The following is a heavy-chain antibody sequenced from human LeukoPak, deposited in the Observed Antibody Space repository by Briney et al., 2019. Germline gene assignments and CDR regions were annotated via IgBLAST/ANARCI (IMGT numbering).Heavy chain of an antibody. J-gene: IGHJ4*02. Sequence: PSETLSLTCAVYGGSFSGYYWSWIRQPPGKGLEWIGEINHSGSTNYNPSLKSRVTISVDTSKNQFSLKLSSVTAADTAVYYCAKDHANSWGIVVVVAATLDYWGQGTLVTVSS. CDR2: INHSGST. D-gene: IGHD2-15*01. CDR1: GGSFSGYY. CDR3: AKDHANSWGIVVVVAATLDY. V-gene: IGHV4-34*01.